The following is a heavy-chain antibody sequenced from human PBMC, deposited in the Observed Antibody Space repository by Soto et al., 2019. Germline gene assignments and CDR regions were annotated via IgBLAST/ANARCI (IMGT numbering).Heavy chain of an antibody. J-gene: IGHJ4*02. CDR3: ARVGLCSGGSCRLRPFAH. V-gene: IGHV3-7*05. CDR1: GFTFSDYW. Sequence: GGSLRLSCAASGFTFSDYWMSWVRQTPGKGLEWVGNIHLDGSEKYYAGFVKGRFTFSRDNVKNSLYLQMNSLRAEDTAVYYCARVGLCSGGSCRLRPFAHWGQGTLVTVSS. CDR2: IHLDGSEK. D-gene: IGHD2-15*01.